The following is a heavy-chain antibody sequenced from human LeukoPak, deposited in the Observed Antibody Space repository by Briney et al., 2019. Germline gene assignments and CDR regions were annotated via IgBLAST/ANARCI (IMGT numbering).Heavy chain of an antibody. V-gene: IGHV4-39*07. D-gene: IGHD3-10*01. Sequence: SDTLSLTCTVSGCSISSSSYYWGWIRQPPGKGLEWIGEINHSGSTNYNPSLESRITISVDTSKNQFSLKLSSVTAVDTAVYYCARLYVSGSYYFDYWGPGTLVTVSS. J-gene: IGHJ4*02. CDR2: INHSGST. CDR3: ARLYVSGSYYFDY. CDR1: GCSISSSSYY.